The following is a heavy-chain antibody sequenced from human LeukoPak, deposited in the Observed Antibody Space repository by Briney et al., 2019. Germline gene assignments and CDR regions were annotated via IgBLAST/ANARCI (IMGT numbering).Heavy chain of an antibody. Sequence: ASVKVSCKASGYTFTGYYMYWVRQAPGQGLEWMGWINPNSGGTKYAQKFQGRVTMTRDTSISTAYMELSGLRSDDTAVYYCARSVDTASNWFDPWGQGTLVTVSS. CDR2: INPNSGGT. V-gene: IGHV1-2*02. CDR3: ARSVDTASNWFDP. D-gene: IGHD5-18*01. J-gene: IGHJ5*02. CDR1: GYTFTGYY.